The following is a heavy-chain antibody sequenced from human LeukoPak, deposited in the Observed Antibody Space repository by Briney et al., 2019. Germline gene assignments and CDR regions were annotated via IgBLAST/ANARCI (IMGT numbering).Heavy chain of an antibody. CDR3: ARDVGYDYGMDV. CDR1: GGSISGYY. Sequence: SETLSLTCTVSGGSISGYYWSWIRQPPGKGLEWIGYIYYSGSTNYNPSLKSRVTISVDTSKNQFSLKLSSVTAADTAVYYCARDVGYDYGMDVWGQGTTVTVSS. CDR2: IYYSGST. J-gene: IGHJ6*02. D-gene: IGHD3-3*01. V-gene: IGHV4-59*01.